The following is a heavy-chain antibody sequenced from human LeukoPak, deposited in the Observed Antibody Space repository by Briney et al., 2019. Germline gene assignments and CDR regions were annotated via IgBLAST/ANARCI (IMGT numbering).Heavy chain of an antibody. V-gene: IGHV1-18*01. Sequence: ASVKVSCKASGYTFTSYGISWVRQTPGQGLEWMGWISAYNGNTNYAQKLQGRVTMTTDTSTSTAYMELRSLRSDDTAVYYCARQYCGGDCYPDDYWGQGTLVTVSS. CDR2: ISAYNGNT. J-gene: IGHJ4*02. D-gene: IGHD2-21*02. CDR3: ARQYCGGDCYPDDY. CDR1: GYTFTSYG.